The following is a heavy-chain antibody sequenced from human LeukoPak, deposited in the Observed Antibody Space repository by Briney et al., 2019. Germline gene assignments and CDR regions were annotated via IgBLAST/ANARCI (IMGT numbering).Heavy chain of an antibody. D-gene: IGHD5-12*01. J-gene: IGHJ4*02. V-gene: IGHV3-21*01. Sequence: GGSLRLSCAASGFTFNAYSMNWVRQAPGQGLEWVSSITSSGSYIYYRDSLKGRFTISRDNAKHSLYLQLNSLRDDDTAVYYCARGTDSGYDSTGSFDYWGQGALVTVSS. CDR2: ITSSGSYI. CDR1: GFTFNAYS. CDR3: ARGTDSGYDSTGSFDY.